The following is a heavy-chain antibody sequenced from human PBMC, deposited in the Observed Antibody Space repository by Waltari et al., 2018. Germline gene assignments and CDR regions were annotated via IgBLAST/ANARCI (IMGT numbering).Heavy chain of an antibody. CDR1: GGSFSGYY. Sequence: QVQLQQWGAGLLKPSETLSLTCAVYGGSFSGYYWSWIRQPPGKGLEWIGEINHSGSTNYNPSLKSRGTRSVDTSKNQFSLKLSSGTAADTAGYYCARDTIFGVVITHWYFELWGRGTLVTVSS. J-gene: IGHJ2*01. CDR2: INHSGST. CDR3: ARDTIFGVVITHWYFEL. D-gene: IGHD3-3*01. V-gene: IGHV4-34*01.